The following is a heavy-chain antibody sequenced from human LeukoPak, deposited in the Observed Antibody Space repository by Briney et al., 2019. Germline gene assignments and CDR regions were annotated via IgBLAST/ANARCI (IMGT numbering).Heavy chain of an antibody. V-gene: IGHV1-8*01. CDR3: ARVSTYFGVVTDFDY. CDR1: RYTFTSYD. CDR2: MNPNSGNT. Sequence: GSVKVSCKASRYTFTSYDINCVRQATGQGLGWMGWMNPNSGNTGYAQKFQGRVTMTRNTSLSTAYMELSSLRSEDTAVYYCARVSTYFGVVTDFDYWGQGTLVTVSS. J-gene: IGHJ4*02. D-gene: IGHD3-3*01.